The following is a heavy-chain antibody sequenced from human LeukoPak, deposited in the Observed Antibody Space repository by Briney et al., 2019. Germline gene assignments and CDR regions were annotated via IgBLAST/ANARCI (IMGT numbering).Heavy chain of an antibody. J-gene: IGHJ4*02. CDR3: ARVIWPAAAYDH. V-gene: IGHV1-69*05. Sequence: SVKVSCKASGGTFSSYAISWVRQAPGQGLEWMGGIIPIFGTANYAQKFQGRVTITTDESTSTAYMELSSLRSEDTAVYYCARVIWPAAAYDHWGQGTLVTVSS. D-gene: IGHD2-2*01. CDR1: GGTFSSYA. CDR2: IIPIFGTA.